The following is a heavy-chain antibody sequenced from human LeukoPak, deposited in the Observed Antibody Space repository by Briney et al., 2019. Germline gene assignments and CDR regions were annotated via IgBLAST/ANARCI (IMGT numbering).Heavy chain of an antibody. CDR3: ARGGIQLWSYYYYYMDV. V-gene: IGHV4-34*01. CDR2: INHSGST. D-gene: IGHD5-18*01. J-gene: IGHJ6*03. CDR1: GGSFSGYY. Sequence: SETLSLTCAVYGGSFSGYYWSWIRQPPGKGLEWIGEINHSGSTSYNPSLKSRVTISVDTSKNQFSLKLSSVTAADTAVYYCARGGIQLWSYYYYYMDVWGKGTTVTVSS.